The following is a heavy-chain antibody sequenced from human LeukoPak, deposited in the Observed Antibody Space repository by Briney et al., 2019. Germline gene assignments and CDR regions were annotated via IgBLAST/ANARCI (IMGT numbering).Heavy chain of an antibody. CDR3: ARAARFYGSTGAHAFDI. CDR2: IGTGGDT. D-gene: IGHD2-8*02. V-gene: IGHV3-13*01. J-gene: IGHJ3*02. CDR1: GFTFRNYD. Sequence: GGSLRLSCSASGFTFRNYDMHWVRQATGKGLEWVSGIGTGGDTPYPRSVKGRFTISRENAKNSLYLQMNSLRAGDTAVYYCARAARFYGSTGAHAFDIWGQGTMVTVS.